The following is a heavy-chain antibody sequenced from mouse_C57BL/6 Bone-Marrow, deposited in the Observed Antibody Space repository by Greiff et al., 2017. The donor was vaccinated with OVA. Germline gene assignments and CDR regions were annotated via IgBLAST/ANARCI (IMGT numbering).Heavy chain of an antibody. D-gene: IGHD2-3*01. CDR2: IRSKSNNYAT. J-gene: IGHJ4*01. V-gene: IGHV10-1*01. CDR1: GFSFNTYA. CDR3: VRHDGPYAMDY. Sequence: DVKLQESGGGLVQPKGSLKLSCAASGFSFNTYAMNWVRQAPGKGLEWVARIRSKSNNYATYYADSVKDRFTISRDDSESMLYLQMNNLKTEDTAMYYCVRHDGPYAMDYWGQGTSVTVSS.